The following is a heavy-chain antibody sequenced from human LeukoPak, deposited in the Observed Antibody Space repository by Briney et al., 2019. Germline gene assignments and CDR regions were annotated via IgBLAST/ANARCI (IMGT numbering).Heavy chain of an antibody. CDR3: ARIRADSPGVAVGWFDP. J-gene: IGHJ5*02. CDR2: ISSSSSYI. D-gene: IGHD2-21*01. CDR1: GFTFSSYS. V-gene: IGHV3-21*01. Sequence: PGGSLRLSCAASGFTFSSYSMNWVRQAPGKGLEWVSSISSSSSYIYYADSVKGRFTISRDNAKNSLYLQMNSLRAEDTAVYYCARIRADSPGVAVGWFDPWGQGTLVTVSS.